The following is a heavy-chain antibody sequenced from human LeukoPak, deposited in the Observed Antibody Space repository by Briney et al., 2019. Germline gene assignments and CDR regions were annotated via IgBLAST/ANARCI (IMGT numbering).Heavy chain of an antibody. CDR2: IYPGDSDT. J-gene: IGHJ6*02. CDR1: GYSFASFW. Sequence: GESLKISCKGSGYSFASFWIGWVRQMPGKGLEWMGIIYPGDSDTRYSPSFQGQVTISADKSISTAYLQWSSLKASDTAMYYCARHIRSLYCSGGSCSYYYYGMDVWGQGTTVTVSS. D-gene: IGHD2-15*01. V-gene: IGHV5-51*01. CDR3: ARHIRSLYCSGGSCSYYYYGMDV.